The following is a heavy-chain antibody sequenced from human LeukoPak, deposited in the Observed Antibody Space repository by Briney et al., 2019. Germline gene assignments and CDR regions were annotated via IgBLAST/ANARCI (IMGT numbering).Heavy chain of an antibody. CDR2: ISSSSSTI. CDR3: ARGGLHIAVAGTDAFDI. V-gene: IGHV3-48*01. Sequence: PGGSLRLSCAASGFTFSSYSMNWVRQAPGKGLEWVSYISSSSSTIYYADSVKGRFTISGDNAKNSLYLQMNSLRAEDTAVYYCARGGLHIAVAGTDAFDIWGQGTMVTVSS. D-gene: IGHD6-19*01. J-gene: IGHJ3*02. CDR1: GFTFSSYS.